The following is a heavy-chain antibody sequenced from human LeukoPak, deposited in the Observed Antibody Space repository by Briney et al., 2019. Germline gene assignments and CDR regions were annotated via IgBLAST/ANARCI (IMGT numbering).Heavy chain of an antibody. CDR3: ARGGSGTSVLYY. CDR2: ISDSET. J-gene: IGHJ4*02. Sequence: GGSLRLSCAASGFTLSSYAMTWVRQAPGKGPEWVSFISDSETNYVDSVKGRFTVSRDNSKNTLYLEMNSLRAEDTAVYYCARGGSGTSVLYYWGQGILVTVSS. CDR1: GFTLSSYA. D-gene: IGHD2-2*01. V-gene: IGHV3-23*01.